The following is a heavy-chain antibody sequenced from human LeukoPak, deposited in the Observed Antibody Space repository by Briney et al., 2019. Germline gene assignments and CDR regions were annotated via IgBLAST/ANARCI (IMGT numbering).Heavy chain of an antibody. V-gene: IGHV1-24*01. J-gene: IGHJ6*02. Sequence: ASVKVSCKVSGYTLTELSMHWVRQAPGKGLEWMGGFDPEDGETIYAQKLQGRVTMTTDTSTSTAYMELRSLRSDDTAVYYCARGREGNYGMDVWGQGTTVTVSS. CDR2: FDPEDGET. CDR3: ARGREGNYGMDV. CDR1: GYTLTELS.